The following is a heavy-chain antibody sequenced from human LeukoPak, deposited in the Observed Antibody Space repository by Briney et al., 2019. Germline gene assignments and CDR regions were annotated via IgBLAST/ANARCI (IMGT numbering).Heavy chain of an antibody. J-gene: IGHJ6*02. CDR2: IYYSGST. V-gene: IGHV4-59*08. Sequence: PSETLSLTCTVSGGSISSYYWSWIRQPPGKGLEWIGYIYYSGSTNYNPSLKSRVTISVDTSKNQFSLKLSSVTAADTAVYYCARHRTWNYYYGMDVWGQGITVTVSS. CDR3: ARHRTWNYYYGMDV. CDR1: GGSISSYY.